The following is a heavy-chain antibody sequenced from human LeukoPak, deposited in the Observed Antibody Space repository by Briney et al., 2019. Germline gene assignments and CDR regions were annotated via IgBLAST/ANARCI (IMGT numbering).Heavy chain of an antibody. CDR2: FNSDGRGT. J-gene: IGHJ4*02. CDR1: GFTFSTYW. CDR3: ARGRYHLDS. V-gene: IGHV3-74*01. D-gene: IGHD1-14*01. Sequence: GGSLRLSCAASGFTFSTYWMHWVRQAPGKGLVWVSRFNSDGRGTFYADSVKGRFTISRDNAKNTLYLQMNSLRAEDTAIYYCARGRYHLDSWGQGTLVTVSS.